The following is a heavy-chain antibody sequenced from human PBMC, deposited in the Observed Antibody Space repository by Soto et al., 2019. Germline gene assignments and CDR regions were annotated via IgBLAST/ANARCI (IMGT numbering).Heavy chain of an antibody. CDR2: IYYSGST. CDR3: ALPPLYCSGGSCFDY. CDR1: GGSISSSSYY. Sequence: QLQLQESGPGLVKPSETLSLTCTVSGGSISSSSYYWGWIRQPPGKGLEWIGSIYYSGSTYYNPALKSRVTISVDTSKNQFSLKLSSVTAADTAVYYCALPPLYCSGGSCFDYWGQGTLVTVSS. D-gene: IGHD2-15*01. J-gene: IGHJ4*02. V-gene: IGHV4-39*01.